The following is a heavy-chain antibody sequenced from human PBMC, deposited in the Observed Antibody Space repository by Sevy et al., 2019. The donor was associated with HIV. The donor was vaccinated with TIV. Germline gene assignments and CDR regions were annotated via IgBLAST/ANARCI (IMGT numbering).Heavy chain of an antibody. J-gene: IGHJ4*02. CDR2: ISNSGTTI. D-gene: IGHD4-17*01. CDR1: GFIFSSYE. CDR3: ARDLPPSETTVAHFDF. V-gene: IGHV3-48*03. Sequence: GALGLSCAASGFIFSSYEMNWGRQAPGKGLEWVSYISNSGTTINCSNSAKGRFTVSNDNARNSRYLQMNGLGAEDTAVYYCARDLPPSETTVAHFDFWGQRTMVTVSS.